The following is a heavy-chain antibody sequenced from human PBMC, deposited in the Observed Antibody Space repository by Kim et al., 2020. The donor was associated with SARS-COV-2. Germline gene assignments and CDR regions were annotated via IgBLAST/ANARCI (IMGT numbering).Heavy chain of an antibody. D-gene: IGHD3-22*01. Sequence: GGSLRLSCAASGFTFSSYDMHWVRQAPGKGLEWVAVISYDGSNKYYADSVKGRFTISRDNSKNTLYLQMNSLRAEDTAVYYCARVRSYDDSSTVDYCGQGTLVTVSS. CDR3: ARVRSYDDSSTVDY. V-gene: IGHV3-30*04. CDR1: GFTFSSYD. J-gene: IGHJ4*02. CDR2: ISYDGSNK.